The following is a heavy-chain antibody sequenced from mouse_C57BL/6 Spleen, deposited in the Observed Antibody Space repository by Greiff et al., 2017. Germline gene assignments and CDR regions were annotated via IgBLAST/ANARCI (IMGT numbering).Heavy chain of an antibody. V-gene: IGHV1-54*01. Sequence: VKLMESGAELVRPGTSVKVSCKASGYAFTNYLIEWVKQRPGQGLEWIGVINPGSGGTNYNEKFKGKATLTADKSSSTAYMQLSSLTSEDSAVYFCARSGDGYYEGFAYWGQGTLVTVSA. J-gene: IGHJ3*01. CDR2: INPGSGGT. D-gene: IGHD2-3*01. CDR3: ARSGDGYYEGFAY. CDR1: GYAFTNYL.